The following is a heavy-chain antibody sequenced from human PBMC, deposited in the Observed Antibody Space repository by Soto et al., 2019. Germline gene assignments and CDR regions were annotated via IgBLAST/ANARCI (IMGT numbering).Heavy chain of an antibody. CDR3: ARGLILWFGELSRRGGYYYYMDV. J-gene: IGHJ6*03. CDR1: GGSFSGYQ. D-gene: IGHD3-10*01. Sequence: QVQLQQWGAGLLKPSETLSLTCAVYGGSFSGYQWSWIRQTPGKGLEWIGGINDSGDSNYNPSLKSRVTILVDSPKEQISLRLSSVTAADTAVYSCARGLILWFGELSRRGGYYYYMDVWGKGTTVTVSS. V-gene: IGHV4-34*01. CDR2: INDSGDS.